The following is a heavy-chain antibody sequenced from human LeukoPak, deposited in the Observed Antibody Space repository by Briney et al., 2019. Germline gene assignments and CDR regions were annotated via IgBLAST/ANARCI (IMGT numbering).Heavy chain of an antibody. CDR3: ARDASASLDY. CDR2: TKNKANSYTT. Sequence: GGSLRLSCAASGFTFSSYWMHWVRQAPGKGLEWVSRTKNKANSYTTQYAASVKGRFTVSRDDSKNSLSLQMNNLETEDTAVYYCARDASASLDYWGQGTLVTVSS. J-gene: IGHJ4*02. V-gene: IGHV3-72*01. CDR1: GFTFSSYW. D-gene: IGHD2-2*01.